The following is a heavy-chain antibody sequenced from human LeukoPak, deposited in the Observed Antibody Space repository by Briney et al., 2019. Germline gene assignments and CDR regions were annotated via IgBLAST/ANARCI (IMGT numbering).Heavy chain of an antibody. Sequence: SETLSLTCTVSGGSISSYYWSWIRQPPGKGLEWIGYIYYSGSTNYNPSLKSRVTISVDTSKNQFSLRLSSVTAADTAVYYCLNYCSGTSCSSTHWGQGTLVTVSS. CDR3: LNYCSGTSCSSTH. CDR1: GGSISSYY. CDR2: IYYSGST. J-gene: IGHJ4*02. V-gene: IGHV4-59*01. D-gene: IGHD2-2*01.